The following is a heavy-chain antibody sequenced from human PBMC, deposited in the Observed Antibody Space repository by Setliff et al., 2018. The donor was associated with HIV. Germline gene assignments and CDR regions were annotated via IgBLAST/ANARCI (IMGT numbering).Heavy chain of an antibody. J-gene: IGHJ4*02. D-gene: IGHD3-22*01. CDR1: GFTFDDYA. V-gene: IGHV3-9*01. CDR3: AKGGGYYYDSSGYRYFDY. Sequence: SLRLSCAASGFTFDDYAMHWVRQAPGKGLEWVSGISWNSGSIGYADSVKGRFTISRDNAKNSLYLQMNSLRAEDTALYYCAKGGGYYYDSSGYRYFDYWGQGTLVTVSS. CDR2: ISWNSGSI.